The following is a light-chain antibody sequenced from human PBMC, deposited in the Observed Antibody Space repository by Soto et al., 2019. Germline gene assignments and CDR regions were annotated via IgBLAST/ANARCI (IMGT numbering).Light chain of an antibody. V-gene: IGKV1-17*01. Sequence: IQMTQSPSSLSASVGDRLSITCRASQVITNDLGWYQQKPGKAPKLLVYDASTLQSGVASRFSGSGSGTEFALAISSLQPEDFATYYCQQLKSYPLTFGGGTKVDIK. CDR1: QVITND. CDR3: QQLKSYPLT. J-gene: IGKJ4*01. CDR2: DAS.